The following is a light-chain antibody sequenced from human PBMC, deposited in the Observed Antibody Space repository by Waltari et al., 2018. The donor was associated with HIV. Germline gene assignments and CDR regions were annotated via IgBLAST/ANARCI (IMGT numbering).Light chain of an antibody. CDR2: RNK. V-gene: IGLV1-47*01. CDR1: SSNIGSTY. CDR3: AAWDDSLSGLV. J-gene: IGLJ3*02. Sequence: QSVLTQPPSASGTPGQRVTISCSGSSSNIGSTYVYWYQQHPGTAPKLLIYRNKQRPSGVPDRLSGSKSGTSASLAISGLRSEDEADYYCAAWDDSLSGLVFGGGTKLTVL.